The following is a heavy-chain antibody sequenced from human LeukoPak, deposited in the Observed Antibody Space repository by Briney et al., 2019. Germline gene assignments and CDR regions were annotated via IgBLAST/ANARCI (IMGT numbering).Heavy chain of an antibody. CDR1: GFTFSSYS. CDR3: ARVVAAAGTDY. V-gene: IGHV3-21*01. Sequence: GGSLRLSCAASGFTFSSYSMNWVRQAPGKGLEWVSSISSSSSYIYYADSVKGRFTISRDNAKNSLYLQMNSLRAEDTAVYYCARVVAAAGTDYWGQGTLVTVSS. CDR2: ISSSSSYI. D-gene: IGHD6-13*01. J-gene: IGHJ4*02.